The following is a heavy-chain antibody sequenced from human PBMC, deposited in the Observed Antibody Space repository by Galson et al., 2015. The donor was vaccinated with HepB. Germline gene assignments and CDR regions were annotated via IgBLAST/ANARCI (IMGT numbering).Heavy chain of an antibody. CDR1: GFTFSSYA. CDR2: ISGSGGST. D-gene: IGHD6-19*01. Sequence: SLRLSCAASGFTFSSYAMSWVRQAPGKGLEWVSVISGSGGSTYYADSVKGRFTISRDNSKNTLYLQMNSLRAEDTAVYYCAKGHRGSGWTADAFDIWGQGTMVTVSS. J-gene: IGHJ3*02. V-gene: IGHV3-23*01. CDR3: AKGHRGSGWTADAFDI.